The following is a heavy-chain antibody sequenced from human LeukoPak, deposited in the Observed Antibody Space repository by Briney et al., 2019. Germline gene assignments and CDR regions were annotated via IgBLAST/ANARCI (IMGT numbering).Heavy chain of an antibody. Sequence: GGSLRLSCVASGFTFSSRDWMTWVRQAPGKGLEWVANIKQDGSEKNYVDSVKGRFTISRDNAKNSVDLQMNSLRVEDTAVYYCARDLDSGILGTFDYWGQGTLVTVSS. CDR2: IKQDGSEK. D-gene: IGHD1-26*01. J-gene: IGHJ4*02. V-gene: IGHV3-7*01. CDR3: ARDLDSGILGTFDY. CDR1: GFTFSSRDW.